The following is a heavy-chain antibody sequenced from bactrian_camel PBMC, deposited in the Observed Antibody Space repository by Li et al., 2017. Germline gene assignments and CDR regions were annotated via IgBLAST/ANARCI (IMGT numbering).Heavy chain of an antibody. CDR1: GMNTANYC. J-gene: IGHJ4*01. Sequence: HVQLVESGGGSVRAGGSLRLSCKAHGMNTANYCLAWVRQAPGMEREAVAAIDSDGDTSYANFAKGRFTISQDNAKNTLYLQMNNLQPGDTVMYYCAADCWGPLELWVGYLPYEYKYRGQGTQVTVSS. D-gene: IGHD5*01. V-gene: IGHV3S53*01. CDR3: AADCWGPLELWVGYLPYEYKY. CDR2: IDSDGDT.